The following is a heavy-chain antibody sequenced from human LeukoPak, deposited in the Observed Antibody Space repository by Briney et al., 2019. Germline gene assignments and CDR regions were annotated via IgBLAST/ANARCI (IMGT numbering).Heavy chain of an antibody. CDR1: GFTFDDYG. D-gene: IGHD6-19*01. CDR2: INWNGGST. Sequence: GGSLRLSCAASGFTFDDYGMSWVRQTPGKGLEWVSGINWNGGSTTYADSVRGRFTISRDNAKNSLYLQMSSLRAEDTALYYCVRETPIAVAGTIYFYFYMDVWGKGTTVTVSS. V-gene: IGHV3-20*04. CDR3: VRETPIAVAGTIYFYFYMDV. J-gene: IGHJ6*03.